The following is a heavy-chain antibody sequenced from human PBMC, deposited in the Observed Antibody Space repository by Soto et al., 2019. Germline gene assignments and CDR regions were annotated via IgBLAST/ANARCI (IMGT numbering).Heavy chain of an antibody. Sequence: PGGSLRLSCAASGCTFDDYGMSWVRQAPGKGLEWVSGINWNGGSTGYADSVKGRFTISRDNAKNSLYLQMNSLRAEDTALYYCARVPPGGYSGYDSAFDIWGQGTMVTVSS. J-gene: IGHJ3*02. D-gene: IGHD5-12*01. CDR2: INWNGGST. V-gene: IGHV3-20*04. CDR1: GCTFDDYG. CDR3: ARVPPGGYSGYDSAFDI.